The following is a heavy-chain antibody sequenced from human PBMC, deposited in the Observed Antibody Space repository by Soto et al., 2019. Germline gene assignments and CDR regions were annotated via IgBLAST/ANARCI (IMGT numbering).Heavy chain of an antibody. CDR2: ISSNGGST. V-gene: IGHV3-64D*06. CDR3: VKGVTIFGVVISYFDY. Sequence: PGGSLRLSCSASGFTFSSYAMHWVRQAPGKGLEYVSAISSNGGSTYYADSVKGRFTISRDNSKNTLYLQMSSLRAEDTAVYYCVKGVTIFGVVISYFDYWGQGTLVTVS. CDR1: GFTFSSYA. D-gene: IGHD3-3*01. J-gene: IGHJ4*02.